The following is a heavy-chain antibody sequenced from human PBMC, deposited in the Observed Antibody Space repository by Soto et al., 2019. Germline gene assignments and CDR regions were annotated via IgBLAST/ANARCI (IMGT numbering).Heavy chain of an antibody. CDR2: IKQDGSEK. CDR1: GYTLTELS. V-gene: IGHV3-7*01. Sequence: SCKVSGYTLTELSMHWVRQAPGKGLEWVANIKQDGSEKYYVDSVKGRFTISRDNAKNSLYLQMNSLRAEDTAVYYCARDPNIVLVPAALRSYYYYYGMDVWGQGTTVTVSS. J-gene: IGHJ6*02. D-gene: IGHD2-2*01. CDR3: ARDPNIVLVPAALRSYYYYYGMDV.